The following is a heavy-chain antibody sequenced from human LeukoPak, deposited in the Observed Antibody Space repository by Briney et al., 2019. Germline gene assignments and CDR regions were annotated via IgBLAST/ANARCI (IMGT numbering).Heavy chain of an antibody. J-gene: IGHJ4*02. V-gene: IGHV1-18*01. CDR2: ISAYNGNT. D-gene: IGHD4-11*01. Sequence: ASVKVSCKASGYTFTSYGISWVRQAPGQGREWMGWISAYNGNTNYAQKLQGRVTMTTDTSTSTAYMELRSLRSDDTAVYYCARGWYSNYGSADYYFDYWGQGTLVTVSS. CDR1: GYTFTSYG. CDR3: ARGWYSNYGSADYYFDY.